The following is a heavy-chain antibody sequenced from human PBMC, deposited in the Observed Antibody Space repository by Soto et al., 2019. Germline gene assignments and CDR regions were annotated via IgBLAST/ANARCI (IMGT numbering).Heavy chain of an antibody. CDR1: GGTFSSYA. Sequence: QVQLVQSGAEVKKPGSSVKVSCKASGGTFSSYAISWVRQAPGHGLEWMGGIIPIFGTANYAQKFQGRVTITADESTSTAYMELSSLRSEDTAVYYCAREGELGYCSGGSCPFDYWGQGTLVTVSS. D-gene: IGHD2-15*01. CDR3: AREGELGYCSGGSCPFDY. J-gene: IGHJ4*02. V-gene: IGHV1-69*01. CDR2: IIPIFGTA.